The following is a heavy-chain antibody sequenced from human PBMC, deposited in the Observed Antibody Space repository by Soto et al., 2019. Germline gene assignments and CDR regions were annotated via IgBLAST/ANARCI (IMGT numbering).Heavy chain of an antibody. CDR1: DDSISSSRYY. CDR3: ARPTNLRGLLSWLDH. D-gene: IGHD3-10*01. V-gene: IGHV4-39*01. CDR2: VYYSGGT. Sequence: SETLSLTCAVSDDSISSSRYYWGWIRQAPGKGLEWIGSVYYSGGTHYNASLKSRVTISLDTSKNQFSLRLSSLTAADTAVYYCARPTNLRGLLSWLDHWGQGTLVTVYS. J-gene: IGHJ5*02.